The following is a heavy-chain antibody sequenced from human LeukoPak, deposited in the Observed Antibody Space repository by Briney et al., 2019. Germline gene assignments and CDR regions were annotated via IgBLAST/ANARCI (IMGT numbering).Heavy chain of an antibody. D-gene: IGHD6-13*01. CDR3: ARGQQLGDFDY. CDR1: GFTFSSYD. J-gene: IGHJ4*02. CDR2: IGTAGDT. V-gene: IGHV3-13*01. Sequence: GGSLRLSCAASGFTFSSYDVHWVRQATGKGLEWVSGIGTAGDTFYPGSVKGRFTISRENAKNSLYLQMNSLRAGDTAVYYCARGQQLGDFDYWGQGTLVTVSS.